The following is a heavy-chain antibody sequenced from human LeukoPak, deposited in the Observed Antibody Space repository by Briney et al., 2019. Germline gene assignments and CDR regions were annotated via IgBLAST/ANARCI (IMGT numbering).Heavy chain of an antibody. CDR3: ARSAGPYSNYVKRWLDP. CDR1: VGPITIFY. Sequence: SETLSLTCTVSVGPITIFYWSCVRDPPGEGVEWIGYNYYPGCTNYSPPLKSPVTILMDTSKNQYSLRLNSVRAADTAVYFCARSAGPYSNYVKRWLDPWGRGTLVTVSS. J-gene: IGHJ5*02. V-gene: IGHV4-59*01. D-gene: IGHD4-11*01. CDR2: NYYPGCT.